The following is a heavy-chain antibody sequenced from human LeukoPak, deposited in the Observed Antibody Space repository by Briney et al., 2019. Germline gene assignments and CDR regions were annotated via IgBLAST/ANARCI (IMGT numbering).Heavy chain of an antibody. D-gene: IGHD3-22*01. CDR3: ARGRAGSSRCYYYMDV. J-gene: IGHJ6*03. Sequence: SETLSLTCAVYGGSFSGYYWSWIRQPPGKGLEWIGEINHSGSTNYNPSLKSRVTISVDTSKNHFSLKLSSVTAADTAVYYCARGRAGSSRCYYYMDVWGKGTTVTVSS. CDR2: INHSGST. V-gene: IGHV4-34*01. CDR1: GGSFSGYY.